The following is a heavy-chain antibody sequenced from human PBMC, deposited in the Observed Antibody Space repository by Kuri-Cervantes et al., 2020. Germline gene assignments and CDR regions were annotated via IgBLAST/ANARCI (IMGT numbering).Heavy chain of an antibody. Sequence: ASVKVSCKVSGYTLSELSIHWVRQAPGKGLEWMGGFDPEDGETIYAQKFQGRVTITADKSTSTAYMELSSLRSEDTAVYYCAKALANYLDYWGQGTLVTVSS. V-gene: IGHV1-24*01. J-gene: IGHJ4*02. CDR1: GYTLSELS. CDR3: AKALANYLDY. CDR2: FDPEDGET.